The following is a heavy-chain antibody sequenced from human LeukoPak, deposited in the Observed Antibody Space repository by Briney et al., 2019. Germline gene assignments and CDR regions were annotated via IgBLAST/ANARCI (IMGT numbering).Heavy chain of an antibody. D-gene: IGHD6-19*01. CDR1: GFTFTSYG. Sequence: GGSLRLSCTDSGFTFTSYGMNWVRQAPGKGLEWVSYISSTSGTIQYGDSVNGRFTISRDNAKNSLYLQIDGLRAEDTAVYYCARVSFTSAWSFDYWGPGTLVTVSS. CDR2: ISSTSGTI. CDR3: ARVSFTSAWSFDY. J-gene: IGHJ4*02. V-gene: IGHV3-48*04.